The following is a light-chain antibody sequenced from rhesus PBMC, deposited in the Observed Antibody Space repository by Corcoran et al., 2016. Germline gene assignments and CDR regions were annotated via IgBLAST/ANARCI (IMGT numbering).Light chain of an antibody. Sequence: DIQMTQSPSSLSASVGDTVTITCRASQGISSWLAWYQQQPGKAPKLLIYKASSLQSGVPSRFSGSGAGTEFTLTISSLQSEDVATYYCQQYSSRPYSFGQGTKVEIK. CDR1: QGISSW. J-gene: IGKJ2*01. V-gene: IGKV1-22*01. CDR3: QQYSSRPYS. CDR2: KAS.